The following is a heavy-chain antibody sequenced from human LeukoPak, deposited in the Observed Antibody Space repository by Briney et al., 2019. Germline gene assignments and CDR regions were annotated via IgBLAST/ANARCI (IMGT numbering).Heavy chain of an antibody. V-gene: IGHV3-48*01. D-gene: IGHD3-10*01. CDR2: ISSSSTI. CDR1: GFTFSSYS. Sequence: GGSLRLSCAASGFTFSSYSMNWVRQAPGKGLEWVSYISSSSTIYYADSVKGRFTISRDNAKNSLYLQMNSLRAEDTAVYYCARDGWFGEMGAFDIWGQGTMVTVSS. CDR3: ARDGWFGEMGAFDI. J-gene: IGHJ3*02.